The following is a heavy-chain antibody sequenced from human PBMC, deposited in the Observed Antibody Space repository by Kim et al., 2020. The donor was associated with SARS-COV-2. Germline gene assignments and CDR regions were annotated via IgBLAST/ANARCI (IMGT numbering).Heavy chain of an antibody. D-gene: IGHD5-12*01. J-gene: IGHJ4*02. CDR1: GYSFTSYA. CDR3: ARDLGYSGYDYPSYFDH. Sequence: ASVKVSCKASGYSFTSYAMNWVRQAPGQGLEWMGWINTNNGNPTYAQGFTGRFVFSLDTSVSTAYLQISSLKAEDTGVYYCARDLGYSGYDYPSYFDHRGQGTLVTVSS. V-gene: IGHV7-4-1*02. CDR2: INTNNGNP.